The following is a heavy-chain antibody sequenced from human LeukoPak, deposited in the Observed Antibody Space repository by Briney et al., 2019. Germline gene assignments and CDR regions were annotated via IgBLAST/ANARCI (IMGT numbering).Heavy chain of an antibody. Sequence: ASVKVSCKASGYTFTSYAMHWVRQAPGQRLEWMGWINAGNGNTKYSQKFQGRVTITRDTSASTAYMELSSLRSEDTAVYYCARSETIESNYYYYGMDVWGRGTTVTVSS. CDR1: GYTFTSYA. CDR3: ARSETIESNYYYYGMDV. CDR2: INAGNGNT. V-gene: IGHV1-3*01. J-gene: IGHJ6*02. D-gene: IGHD3-9*01.